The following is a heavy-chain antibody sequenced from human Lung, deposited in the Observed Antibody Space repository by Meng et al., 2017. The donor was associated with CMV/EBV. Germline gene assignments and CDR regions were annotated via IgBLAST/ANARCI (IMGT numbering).Heavy chain of an antibody. D-gene: IGHD3-10*01. V-gene: IGHV3-33*01. CDR2: IRYDGSKK. CDR3: GSEEGYGSGSYFGDY. Sequence: SGFTFSDYGVHWVRQAPGKGVEWVGMIRYDGSKKLYADYEKGRFTIYRDNYKNTLYLQMNNLSVEDMAVYYCGSEEGYGSGSYFGDYWSQGTLVTVSS. CDR1: GFTFSDYG. J-gene: IGHJ4*02.